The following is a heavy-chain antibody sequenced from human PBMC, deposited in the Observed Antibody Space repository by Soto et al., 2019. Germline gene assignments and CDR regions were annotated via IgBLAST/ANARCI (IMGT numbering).Heavy chain of an antibody. V-gene: IGHV1-69*06. J-gene: IGHJ4*02. Sequence: QVQLVQSGAEVKKPGSSVKVSCKASGGTFSSYAISWVRQAPGQGLEWMGGIIPIFGTANYAQKFQGRVTISADKSTSTAYMELSSLRSEDTAVYYCARVPYCTNGVCYGVDYWGQGTLVTVSS. CDR2: IIPIFGTA. D-gene: IGHD2-8*01. CDR1: GGTFSSYA. CDR3: ARVPYCTNGVCYGVDY.